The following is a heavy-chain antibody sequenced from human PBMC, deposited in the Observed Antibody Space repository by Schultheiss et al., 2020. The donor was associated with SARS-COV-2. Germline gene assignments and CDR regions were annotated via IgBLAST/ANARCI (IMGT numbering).Heavy chain of an antibody. CDR3: AKDLGAYYYYYGMDV. V-gene: IGHV3-30*02. CDR2: IWYDGSNK. D-gene: IGHD3-16*01. CDR1: GLTFSSYA. Sequence: GGSLRLSCAASGLTFSSYAMSWVRQAPGKGLEWVSFIWYDGSNKYYADSVKGRFTISRDNSKNTLYLQMNSLRAEDTAVYYCAKDLGAYYYYYGMDVWGQGASVTVSS. J-gene: IGHJ6*02.